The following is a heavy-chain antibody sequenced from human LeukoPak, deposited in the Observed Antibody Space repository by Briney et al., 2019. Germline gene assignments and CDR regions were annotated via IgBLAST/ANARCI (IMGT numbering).Heavy chain of an antibody. CDR3: AKEGGIVVVPAAIQYNWFDP. CDR1: GYTFTDYF. V-gene: IGHV1-2*02. CDR2: INPKNGGT. D-gene: IGHD2-2*02. J-gene: IGHJ5*02. Sequence: ASVKVSCKASGYTFTDYFMHWVRQAPGQGLEWMGWINPKNGGTNYAQNFQGRVTMTRDTSITTAYMEVRGLTSDDTAVYYCAKEGGIVVVPAAIQYNWFDPWGQGTLVTVSS.